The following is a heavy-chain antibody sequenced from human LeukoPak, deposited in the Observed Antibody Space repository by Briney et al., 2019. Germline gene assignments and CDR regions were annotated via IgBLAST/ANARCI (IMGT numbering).Heavy chain of an antibody. V-gene: IGHV4-30-4*08. CDR3: ARETYYFGASYIDY. J-gene: IGHJ4*02. D-gene: IGHD3-10*01. CDR1: GGSISSGGYY. CDR2: IYYSGST. Sequence: SETLSLTCTVSGGSISSGGYYWSWIRQHPGKGLEWIGYIYYSGSTYYNPSLKSRVTISVDTSKKQFSLKLSSVTAADTAIYYCARETYYFGASYIDYWGQGTLVTVSS.